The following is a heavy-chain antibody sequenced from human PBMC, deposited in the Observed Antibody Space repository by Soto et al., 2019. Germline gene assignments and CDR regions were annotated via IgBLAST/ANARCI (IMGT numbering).Heavy chain of an antibody. V-gene: IGHV6-1*01. D-gene: IGHD5-18*01. CDR2: TYYRSKWYS. J-gene: IGHJ3*02. CDR1: GDSVSSNSSA. Sequence: SQTLALPCAISGDSVSSNSSAWNLIRQSPSRGLEWLGRTYYRSKWYSSYAVSVKSRITINPDTSKNQFSLQLNSVTPEDTAVYYCARGPETTMGTFDIWGQGTVVT. CDR3: ARGPETTMGTFDI.